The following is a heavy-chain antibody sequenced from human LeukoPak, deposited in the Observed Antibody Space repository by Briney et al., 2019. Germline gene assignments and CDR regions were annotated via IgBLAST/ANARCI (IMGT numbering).Heavy chain of an antibody. D-gene: IGHD6-13*01. J-gene: IGHJ6*02. CDR3: ARHPSPVYSSSWYLWAYGYYGMDV. CDR1: GGSISSYY. Sequence: PSETLSLTCTVSGGSISSYYWSWIRQPPGKGLEWIGYIYYSGSTNYNPSLKSRVTISVDTSKNQFPLKLSSVTAADTAVYYCARHPSPVYSSSWYLWAYGYYGMDVWGQGTTVTVSS. V-gene: IGHV4-59*08. CDR2: IYYSGST.